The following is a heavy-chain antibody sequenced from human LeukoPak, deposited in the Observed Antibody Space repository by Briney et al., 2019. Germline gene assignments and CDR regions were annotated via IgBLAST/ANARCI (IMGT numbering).Heavy chain of an antibody. CDR2: IKQDGSEK. CDR1: GFTFSTYW. CDR3: ARDPPRHYDFWGGYAFFDY. D-gene: IGHD3-3*01. J-gene: IGHJ4*02. V-gene: IGHV3-7*01. Sequence: GGSLRLSCAASGFTFSTYWMSWVRQAPGKGLEWVANIKQDGSEKYYVDSVKGRFTISRDNAKNSLYLQMNSLRAEDTAVYYCARDPPRHYDFWGGYAFFDYWGQGTLVTVSS.